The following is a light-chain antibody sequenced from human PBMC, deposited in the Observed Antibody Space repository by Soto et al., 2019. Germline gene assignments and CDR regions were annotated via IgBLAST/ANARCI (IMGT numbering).Light chain of an antibody. CDR2: EVR. J-gene: IGLJ6*01. V-gene: IGLV2-14*01. CDR3: TSYTPTGALV. Sequence: QSALTQPASVSGSPGRSITVSCTGTNTDVGGYNYVSWYQHRPGKAPRLMIYEVRNRLSGVSNRFSGSKSGNTASLTISGLQSEAEADYYCTSYTPTGALVFGSGTKLTVL. CDR1: NTDVGGYNY.